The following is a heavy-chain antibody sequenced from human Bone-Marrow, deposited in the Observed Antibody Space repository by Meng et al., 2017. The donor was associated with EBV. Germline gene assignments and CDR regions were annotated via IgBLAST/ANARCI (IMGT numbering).Heavy chain of an antibody. CDR2: INPDGSVI. CDR3: AKDCFGDKDS. Sequence: VQVMGSWGGLFRRGGSLSLSCAASGFTLRSYWVHWVRQAPGKGLVWVSRINPDGSVINYADSVKGRFTISRDNAKNTVYLQMNNLRADDTAVYYCAKDCFGDKDSWGQGTLVTVSS. V-gene: IGHV3-74*01. J-gene: IGHJ4*02. CDR1: GFTLRSYW. D-gene: IGHD2-21*01.